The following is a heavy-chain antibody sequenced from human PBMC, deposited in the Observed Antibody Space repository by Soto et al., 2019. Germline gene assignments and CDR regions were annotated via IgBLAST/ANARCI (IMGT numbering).Heavy chain of an antibody. D-gene: IGHD3-22*01. CDR3: ARSLLGDYYDSDGLDN. CDR2: ISAYNGNT. Sequence: ASVKVSCKSSGYTFTSYGISCVRQAPGQGLEWMGWISAYNGNTNYAQKLQGRVTMTTDTSTSTAYMELRSLRSEDTAVYYCARSLLGDYYDSDGLDNWGQGTLVTVSS. J-gene: IGHJ4*02. V-gene: IGHV1-18*01. CDR1: GYTFTSYG.